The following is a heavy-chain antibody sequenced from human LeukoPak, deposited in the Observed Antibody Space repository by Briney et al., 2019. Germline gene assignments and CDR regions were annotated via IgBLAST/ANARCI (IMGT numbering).Heavy chain of an antibody. CDR1: GFTFDDYA. D-gene: IGHD3-22*01. J-gene: IGHJ4*02. Sequence: PAGGSLRLSCAASGFTFDDYAMHWVRQAPGKGLEWVSGISWNSGSIGYADSVKGRFTISRDNAKNSLYLQMNSLRAEDTALYYCAKDTTYYYDSSGSATDYWGQGTLVTVSS. CDR2: ISWNSGSI. V-gene: IGHV3-9*01. CDR3: AKDTTYYYDSSGSATDY.